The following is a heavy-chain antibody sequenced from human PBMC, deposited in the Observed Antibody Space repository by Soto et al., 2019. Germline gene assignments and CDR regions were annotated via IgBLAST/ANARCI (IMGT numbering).Heavy chain of an antibody. Sequence: ASVKVSCKASGYTFTRYTMNWVRQAPGQRLEWMGWINPDNGNTKSSQKFQDRVIITRDTSASTAYMDLSSLRSEDTAVYYCSRGIATGQLDPWGQGTLVTVSS. CDR3: SRGIATGQLDP. D-gene: IGHD3-3*01. CDR2: INPDNGNT. CDR1: GYTFTRYT. V-gene: IGHV1-3*01. J-gene: IGHJ5*02.